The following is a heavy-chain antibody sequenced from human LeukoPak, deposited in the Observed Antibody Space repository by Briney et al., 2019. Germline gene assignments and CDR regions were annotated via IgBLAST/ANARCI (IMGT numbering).Heavy chain of an antibody. Sequence: PGKSLRLSCAASGFTVSTYWMHWVRQAPGKGLVWVARINVEGNYIDYAESVKGRFTISRDSAKNTLYLQMNSVRAEDTAVYSCARDLTGPNDHWGQGTLVTVSS. CDR2: INVEGNYI. CDR1: GFTVSTYW. D-gene: IGHD3-16*01. V-gene: IGHV3-74*01. J-gene: IGHJ4*02. CDR3: ARDLTGPNDH.